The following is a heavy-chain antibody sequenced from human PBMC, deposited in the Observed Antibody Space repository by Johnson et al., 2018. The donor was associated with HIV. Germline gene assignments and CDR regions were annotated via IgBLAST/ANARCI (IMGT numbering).Heavy chain of an antibody. CDR3: TTDWGSDLLTDAFDV. V-gene: IGHV3-15*01. D-gene: IGHD3-16*01. CDR1: GFIFSNAW. Sequence: EVQLVESGGRLVQPGGSLRLSCAPSGFIFSNAWMSWVRQAPGKGLEWVGRIKSKTDGGTTDDAAPVKGRFTISRDDSKNTLYLQMNSLKTEDTAVSYCTTDWGSDLLTDAFDVWGQGTMVTVSS. CDR2: IKSKTDGGTT. J-gene: IGHJ3*01.